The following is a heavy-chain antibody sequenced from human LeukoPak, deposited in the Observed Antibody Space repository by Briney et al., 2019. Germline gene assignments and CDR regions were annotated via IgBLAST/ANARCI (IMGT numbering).Heavy chain of an antibody. V-gene: IGHV3-30-3*01. CDR2: ISYDGSNK. Sequence: GGSLRLSCAASGFTFSSYATHWVRQAPGKGLEWVAVISYDGSNKYYADSVKGRFTISRDNSKNTLYLQMNSLRAEDTAVYYCARGLMVRGAISIDYWGQGTLVTVSS. CDR3: ARGLMVRGAISIDY. D-gene: IGHD3-10*01. CDR1: GFTFSSYA. J-gene: IGHJ4*02.